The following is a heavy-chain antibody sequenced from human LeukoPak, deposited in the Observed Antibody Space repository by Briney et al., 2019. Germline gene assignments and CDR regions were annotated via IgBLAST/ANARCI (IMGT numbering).Heavy chain of an antibody. CDR3: ASGDFWSGPARNYFDY. J-gene: IGHJ4*02. V-gene: IGHV1-69*13. Sequence: ASVKVSCKASGGTFSSYAISWVRQAPGQGLEWMGGIIPVFPTAKYAQRFQDRVTITADESTRTAYMELSNLRSEDTAVYFCASGDFWSGPARNYFDYWGQGTLVTVSS. CDR1: GGTFSSYA. CDR2: IIPVFPTA. D-gene: IGHD3-3*01.